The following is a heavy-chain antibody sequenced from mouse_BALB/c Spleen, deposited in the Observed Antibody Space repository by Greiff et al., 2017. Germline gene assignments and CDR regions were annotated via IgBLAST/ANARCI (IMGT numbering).Heavy chain of an antibody. CDR2: ISDGGSYT. V-gene: IGHV5-4*02. D-gene: IGHD2-4*01. Sequence: DVQLVESGGGLVKPGGSLKLSCAASGFTFSDYYMYWVRQTPEKRLEWVATISDGGSYTYYPDSVKGRFTISRDNAKNNLYLQMSSLKSEDTAMYYCARGVITTDAMDYWGQGTSVTVSS. J-gene: IGHJ4*01. CDR3: ARGVITTDAMDY. CDR1: GFTFSDYY.